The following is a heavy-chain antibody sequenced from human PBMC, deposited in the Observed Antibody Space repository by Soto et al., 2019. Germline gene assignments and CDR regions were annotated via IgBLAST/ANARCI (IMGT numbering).Heavy chain of an antibody. V-gene: IGHV3-30*18. CDR1: GFTFSSYG. CDR2: ISYDGRNK. CDR3: AKDSLDYYDSSGYSDY. Sequence: QVQLVESGGGVVQPGRSLRLSCAASGFTFSSYGMHWVRQAPGKGLEWVAVISYDGRNKYYADSVKGRFTISRDNSKNTLYLQMNSLRAEDTAVYYCAKDSLDYYDSSGYSDYWGQGTLVTVSS. J-gene: IGHJ4*02. D-gene: IGHD3-22*01.